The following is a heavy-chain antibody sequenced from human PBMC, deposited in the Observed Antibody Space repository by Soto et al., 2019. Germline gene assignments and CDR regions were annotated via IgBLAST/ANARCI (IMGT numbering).Heavy chain of an antibody. Sequence: ASVKVSCKASGGTFSSYAISWVRQAPGQGLKWMGGIIPIFGTANYAQKFQGRVTITADESTSTAYMELSSLRSEDTAVYYCARRGIFGVVMSTSSDYYYGMDVWGQGTTVTVSS. CDR2: IIPIFGTA. CDR3: ARRGIFGVVMSTSSDYYYGMDV. J-gene: IGHJ6*02. V-gene: IGHV1-69*13. D-gene: IGHD3-3*01. CDR1: GGTFSSYA.